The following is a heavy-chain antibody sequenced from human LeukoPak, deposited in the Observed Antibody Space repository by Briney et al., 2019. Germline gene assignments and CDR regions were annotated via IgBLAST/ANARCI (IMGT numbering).Heavy chain of an antibody. CDR1: GGSISSYY. D-gene: IGHD3/OR15-3a*01. CDR2: IYYSGST. Sequence: PSETLSLTRTVSGGSISSYYWSWIRQPPGKGLEWIGYIYYSGSTNYNPSLKSRVTISVDTSKNQFSLKLSSVTAADTAVYYCARDPQGRVMYFDYWGQGTLVTVSS. CDR3: ARDPQGRVMYFDY. V-gene: IGHV4-59*01. J-gene: IGHJ4*02.